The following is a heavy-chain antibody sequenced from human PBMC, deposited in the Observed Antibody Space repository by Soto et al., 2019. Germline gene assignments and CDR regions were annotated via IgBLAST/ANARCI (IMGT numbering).Heavy chain of an antibody. CDR2: ISYDGSNK. J-gene: IGHJ4*02. Sequence: QVQLVESGGGVVQPGRSLRLSCAASGFTFSSYAMHWVRQAPGKGLEWVAVISYDGSNKYYADSVKGRFTISRDNSKYTLYLQMTSLRAEDTAVYYCARTADYWGQGTLVTVSS. CDR3: ARTADY. CDR1: GFTFSSYA. V-gene: IGHV3-30-3*01.